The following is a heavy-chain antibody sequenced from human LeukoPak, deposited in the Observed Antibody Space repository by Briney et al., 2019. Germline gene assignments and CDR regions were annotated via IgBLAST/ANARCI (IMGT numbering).Heavy chain of an antibody. Sequence: GSSVKVSCKASGGTFSSYAISWVRQAPGQGLEWMGGIIPIFGTANYAQKFQGRVTITADESTSTAYMELSSLKSEDTAVYYCALGIAVAGTSWFDPWGQGTLVTVSS. CDR2: IIPIFGTA. D-gene: IGHD6-19*01. CDR1: GGTFSSYA. V-gene: IGHV1-69*01. J-gene: IGHJ5*02. CDR3: ALGIAVAGTSWFDP.